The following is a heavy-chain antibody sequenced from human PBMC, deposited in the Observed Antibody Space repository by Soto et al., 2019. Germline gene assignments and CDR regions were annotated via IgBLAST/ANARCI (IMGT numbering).Heavy chain of an antibody. D-gene: IGHD4-17*01. Sequence: GGSLRLPCAASGFTFSSYGMHWVRQAPGKGLEWVAVIWYDGSNKYYADSVKGRFTISRDNSKNTLYLQMNSLRAEDTAVYYCARDLDDYGEGSPDYWGQGTLVTVSS. V-gene: IGHV3-33*01. CDR1: GFTFSSYG. CDR3: ARDLDDYGEGSPDY. CDR2: IWYDGSNK. J-gene: IGHJ4*02.